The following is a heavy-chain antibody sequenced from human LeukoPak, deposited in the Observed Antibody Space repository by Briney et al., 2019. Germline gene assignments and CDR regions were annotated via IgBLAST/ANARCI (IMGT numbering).Heavy chain of an antibody. D-gene: IGHD5-24*01. CDR3: ARDRGGRWLQVYYFDY. Sequence: GGSLRLSCAASGVTFSSYTMHWVRQAPGKGLEWVAVIWYDGSNKYYADSVKGRFTISRDNSKNTLYLRVNSLRAEDTAMYYCARDRGGRWLQVYYFDYWGQGTLVTVSS. CDR1: GVTFSSYT. V-gene: IGHV3-33*01. CDR2: IWYDGSNK. J-gene: IGHJ4*02.